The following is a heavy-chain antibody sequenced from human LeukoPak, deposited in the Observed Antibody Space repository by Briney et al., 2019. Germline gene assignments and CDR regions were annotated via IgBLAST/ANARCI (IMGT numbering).Heavy chain of an antibody. CDR1: GDSVSSNNAA. V-gene: IGHV6-1*01. CDR2: TYYRSKWNN. CDR3: ASRNDYGGNFDY. J-gene: IGHJ4*02. Sequence: SQTLSLTCAISGDSVSSNNAACNWIRQSPSRGLEGLGRTYYRSKWNNDYAVSVKSRITINSDTSKNQFSLQLNSVTPEDTAVYYCASRNDYGGNFDYWGQGTLVTVSS. D-gene: IGHD4-23*01.